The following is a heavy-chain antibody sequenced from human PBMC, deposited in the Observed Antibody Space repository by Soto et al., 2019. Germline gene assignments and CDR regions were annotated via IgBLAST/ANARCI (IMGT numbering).Heavy chain of an antibody. J-gene: IGHJ6*02. D-gene: IGHD3-10*01. Sequence: QTGGSLRLSCAASGFTFSSYAMHWVRQAPGKGLEWVAVISYDGSNKYYADSVKGRFTISRDNSKNTLYLQMNSLRAEDTAVYYCARDSGSYRPDYYYYGMDVWGQGTTVTVSS. CDR2: ISYDGSNK. CDR1: GFTFSSYA. CDR3: ARDSGSYRPDYYYYGMDV. V-gene: IGHV3-30-3*01.